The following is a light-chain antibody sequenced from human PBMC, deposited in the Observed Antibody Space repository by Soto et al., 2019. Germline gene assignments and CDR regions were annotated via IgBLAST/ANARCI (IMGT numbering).Light chain of an antibody. Sequence: DIQMTQSPSTLSGSLGDRVTITCRASQTISSWLAWYQQKPGKAPKLLIYDASSLQSGVPSRFSGSGSGTEFTLTISSLQPEDFATYSCLQHNSYPLTFGGGTKVDI. CDR2: DAS. CDR1: QTISSW. J-gene: IGKJ4*01. V-gene: IGKV1-5*01. CDR3: LQHNSYPLT.